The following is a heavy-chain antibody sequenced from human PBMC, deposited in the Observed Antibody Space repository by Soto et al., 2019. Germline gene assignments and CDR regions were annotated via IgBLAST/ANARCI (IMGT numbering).Heavy chain of an antibody. V-gene: IGHV3-48*02. CDR2: ISSGSDTI. CDR3: ARPGEGVLFYYALDV. D-gene: IGHD3-16*01. J-gene: IGHJ6*02. CDR1: GFTLSSYS. Sequence: EVQLVESGGGLVQPGGSLRLSCVASGFTLSSYSMNWVRQAPGKGLEWISYISSGSDTIYYADSVKGRFTVSRDNAKNPLYRQMNSLRDEDTAVYYCARPGEGVLFYYALDVWGQGTTVTVSS.